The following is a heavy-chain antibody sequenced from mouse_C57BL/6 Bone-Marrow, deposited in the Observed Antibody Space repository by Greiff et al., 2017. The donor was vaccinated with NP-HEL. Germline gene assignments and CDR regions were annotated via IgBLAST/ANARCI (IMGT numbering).Heavy chain of an antibody. CDR1: GFSFNTYA. J-gene: IGHJ1*03. CDR3: VSAYYSLPYWYFDV. Sequence: EVKLQESGGGLVQPKGSLKLSCAASGFSFNTYAMNWVRQAPGKGLEWVARIRSKSNNYATYYADSVKDRFTISRDDSESMLYLQMNNLKTEDTAMYDCVSAYYSLPYWYFDVWGTGTTVTVSS. D-gene: IGHD2-12*01. CDR2: IRSKSNNYAT. V-gene: IGHV10-1*01.